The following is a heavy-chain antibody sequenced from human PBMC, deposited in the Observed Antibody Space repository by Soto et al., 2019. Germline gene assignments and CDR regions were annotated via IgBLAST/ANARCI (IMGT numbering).Heavy chain of an antibody. V-gene: IGHV1-2*02. J-gene: IGHJ5*02. Sequence: GASVKVSCKASGYTFTGYYMHWVRQAPGQGLEWMGWINPNSGGTNYAQKFQGRVNMTRDRAISTAYMELSRLRSDDTAVYYCARVDTAMVTDWFDPWGQGTLVTVSS. CDR3: ARVDTAMVTDWFDP. CDR2: INPNSGGT. CDR1: GYTFTGYY. D-gene: IGHD5-18*01.